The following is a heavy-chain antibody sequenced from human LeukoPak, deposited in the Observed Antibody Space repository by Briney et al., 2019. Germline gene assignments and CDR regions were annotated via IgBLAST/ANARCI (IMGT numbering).Heavy chain of an antibody. CDR3: ARHGVGQIGFY. V-gene: IGHV4-61*09. Sequence: SETLSLTCSVAGGSMNSGSYYWSWIRQPAGKGLESIGHISTSGSTNYNPSLKSRVTMSVDTSKNQFSLKLSSVTAADTAVYYCARHGVGQIGFYWGQGALVTVSS. CDR1: GGSMNSGSYY. D-gene: IGHD3-3*01. J-gene: IGHJ4*02. CDR2: ISTSGST.